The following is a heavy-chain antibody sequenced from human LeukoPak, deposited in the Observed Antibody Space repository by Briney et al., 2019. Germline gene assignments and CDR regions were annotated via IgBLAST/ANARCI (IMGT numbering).Heavy chain of an antibody. CDR3: ASRASCGGDCYQFDY. D-gene: IGHD2-21*02. V-gene: IGHV3-21*01. Sequence: GGPLRLSCAASGFTFSNYSMNWVRQAPGKGLEWVSSISSSGSYIYYADSMKGRFTISRDNAKSSLYLQMNSLRAEDTAVYYCASRASCGGDCYQFDYWGQGTLVTVSS. CDR1: GFTFSNYS. CDR2: ISSSGSYI. J-gene: IGHJ4*02.